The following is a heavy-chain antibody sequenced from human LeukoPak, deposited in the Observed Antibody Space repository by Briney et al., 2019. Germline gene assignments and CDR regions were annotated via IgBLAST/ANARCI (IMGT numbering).Heavy chain of an antibody. CDR2: INPNSGGT. Sequence: ASVKVSCKASGYTFTGYYMHWVRQAPGQGLEWMGWINPNSGGTNYAQRFQGRVTMTRDTSISTAYMELSRLRSDDTAVYYCARGVCSGGSCYTRQNNWFDPWGQGTLVTVSS. CDR3: ARGVCSGGSCYTRQNNWFDP. V-gene: IGHV1-2*02. CDR1: GYTFTGYY. J-gene: IGHJ5*02. D-gene: IGHD2-15*01.